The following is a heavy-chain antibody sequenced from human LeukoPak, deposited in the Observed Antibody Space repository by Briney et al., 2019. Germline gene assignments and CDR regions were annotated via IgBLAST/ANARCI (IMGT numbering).Heavy chain of an antibody. CDR1: GGTFSSYA. CDR2: IIPIFGTP. V-gene: IGHV1-69*13. D-gene: IGHD5-18*01. Sequence: SVKVSCKASGGTFSSYAISWVRQAPGQGLEWMGGIIPIFGTPNYAQKFQGRVTITADESTSTAYMELSSLRSEDTAVYYCARVDTAMGSGRYYYYMDVWGKGTTVTVSS. CDR3: ARVDTAMGSGRYYYYMDV. J-gene: IGHJ6*03.